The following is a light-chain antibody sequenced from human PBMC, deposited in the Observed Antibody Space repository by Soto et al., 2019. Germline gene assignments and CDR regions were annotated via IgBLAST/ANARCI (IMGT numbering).Light chain of an antibody. CDR3: QQSYSSWWT. CDR1: QSISNW. V-gene: IGKV1-39*01. Sequence: DIHMTQSPSTLPASVRDRVTITCRASQSISNWLAWYQQKPGKAPNLLIYDASSLQSGVPSRFSGSGSGTDFTLTISSLQREDFATYYCQQSYSSWWTFGQGTKVDIK. CDR2: DAS. J-gene: IGKJ1*01.